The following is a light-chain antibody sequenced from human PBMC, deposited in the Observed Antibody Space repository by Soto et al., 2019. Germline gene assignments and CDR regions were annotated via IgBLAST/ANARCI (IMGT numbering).Light chain of an antibody. CDR2: GAS. Sequence: EIVLTQSPGTLSLSPGVRATLSCRASQSVSDSYLAWYQQKPGQAPRLLISGASSRATGIPDRFSGSGSGTDFTLTISRLEPEDFAVYYCQQYGSSPYTFGQGTKLEIK. J-gene: IGKJ2*01. CDR1: QSVSDSY. CDR3: QQYGSSPYT. V-gene: IGKV3-20*01.